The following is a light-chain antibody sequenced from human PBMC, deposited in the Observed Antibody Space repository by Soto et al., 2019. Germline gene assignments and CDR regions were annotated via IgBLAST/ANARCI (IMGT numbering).Light chain of an antibody. CDR2: SASS. J-gene: IGKJ1*01. V-gene: IGKV1-39*01. CDR1: QSINTY. Sequence: DIQMTQSPSSLSASLGDRVTIACRASQSINTYLNWYQQKPGKAPELLIYSASSSLQTGAPSRFSGSGSGTDFTLTINGLQPEDFATYYCQQSYTSSWTFGQGTKVDIK. CDR3: QQSYTSSWT.